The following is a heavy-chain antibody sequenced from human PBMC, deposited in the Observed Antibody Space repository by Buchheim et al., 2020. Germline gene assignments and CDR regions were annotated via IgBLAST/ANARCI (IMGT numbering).Heavy chain of an antibody. CDR3: ARDLPGGSWPYYYYGMDV. CDR2: IKQDGSEK. V-gene: IGHV3-7*04. J-gene: IGHJ6*02. Sequence: EVQLVESGGGLVQPGGSLRLSCAASGFTFSSYWMSWVRQAPGKGLEWVANIKQDGSEKYYVDSVEGRFTISRDNAKNSLYLQMNSLRAEDTAVYYCARDLPGGSWPYYYYGMDVWGQGTT. D-gene: IGHD1-26*01. CDR1: GFTFSSYW.